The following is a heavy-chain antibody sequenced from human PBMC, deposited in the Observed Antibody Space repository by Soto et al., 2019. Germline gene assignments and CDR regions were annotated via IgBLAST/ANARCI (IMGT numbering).Heavy chain of an antibody. CDR2: IWYDGSNK. V-gene: IGHV3-33*06. CDR3: AKGALGSSSWYDFDY. Sequence: PGGCLRLSCAASRFTFSSYGMHWVLQAPGKGLEWVAVIWYDGSNKYYADSVKGRFTISRDNSKNTLYLQMNSLRAEDTAVYYCAKGALGSSSWYDFDYWGQGTLVTVSS. J-gene: IGHJ4*02. D-gene: IGHD6-13*01. CDR1: RFTFSSYG.